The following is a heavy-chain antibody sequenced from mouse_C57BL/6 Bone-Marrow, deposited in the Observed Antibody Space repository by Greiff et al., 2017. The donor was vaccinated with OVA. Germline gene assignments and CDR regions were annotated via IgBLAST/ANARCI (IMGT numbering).Heavy chain of an antibody. D-gene: IGHD4-1*01. CDR3: AKHSLDLVGAMDY. V-gene: IGHV2-9*01. CDR1: GFSLTRYG. CDR2: IWGGGST. Sequence: VKVVESGPGLVAPSQSLSITCTVSGFSLTRYGVDWVRQPPGKGLEWLGIIWGGGSTNNNSALMFRLSISKDNSMSQVFLKMNILQTDDTAMYYCAKHSLDLVGAMDYWGQGTSVTVSS. J-gene: IGHJ4*01.